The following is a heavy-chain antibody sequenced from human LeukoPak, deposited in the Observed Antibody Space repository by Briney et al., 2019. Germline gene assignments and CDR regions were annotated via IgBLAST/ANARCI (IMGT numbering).Heavy chain of an antibody. Sequence: QTGGSLRLSCAASGFTFSSYWMSWVRQAPGKGREWVANIKQDGSEKNYVDSVKGRCTISRDNAKNSLDLQMHSLRAEDTAVYYCARAGGYASSWAYWGQGTLVTVSS. J-gene: IGHJ4*02. CDR2: IKQDGSEK. CDR3: ARAGGYASSWAY. CDR1: GFTFSSYW. V-gene: IGHV3-7*01. D-gene: IGHD5-12*01.